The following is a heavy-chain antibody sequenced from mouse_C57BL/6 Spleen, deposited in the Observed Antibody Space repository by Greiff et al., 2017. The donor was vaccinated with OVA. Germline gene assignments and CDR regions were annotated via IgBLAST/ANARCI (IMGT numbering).Heavy chain of an antibody. Sequence: VQLQQSGPELVKPGASVKISCKASGYTFTDYYMNWVKQSHGKSLEWIGDINPNNGGTSYNQKFKGKATLTVDKSSSTAYMELRSLTSEDSAVYYCARSQAAQATGFAYWGQGTLVTVSA. V-gene: IGHV1-26*01. CDR3: ARSQAAQATGFAY. CDR1: GYTFTDYY. D-gene: IGHD3-2*02. CDR2: INPNNGGT. J-gene: IGHJ3*01.